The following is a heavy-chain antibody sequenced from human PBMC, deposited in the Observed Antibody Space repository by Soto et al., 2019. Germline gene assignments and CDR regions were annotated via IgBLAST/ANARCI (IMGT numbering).Heavy chain of an antibody. J-gene: IGHJ4*02. Sequence: ASVKVSCKASGYTFTSYYMHWVRQAPGQGLEWMGIINPTGGTTTYAPRFQGRVTMTRDTSTRTVYMELSSLTSEDTAVYYCARDHLDRYYYDSSGYYPPDYWGQGTLVTVSS. V-gene: IGHV1-46*01. CDR2: INPTGGTT. CDR1: GYTFTSYY. CDR3: ARDHLDRYYYDSSGYYPPDY. D-gene: IGHD3-22*01.